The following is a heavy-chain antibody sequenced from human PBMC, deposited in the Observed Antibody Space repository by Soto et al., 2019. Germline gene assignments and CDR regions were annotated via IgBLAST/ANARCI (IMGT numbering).Heavy chain of an antibody. CDR1: GFTFSNAW. J-gene: IGHJ6*03. D-gene: IGHD6-19*01. CDR2: IKSKTDGGTT. V-gene: IGHV3-15*01. CDR3: TTVTQQWLVHNYYYYMDV. Sequence: GGSLRLSCAASGFTFSNAWMSWVRQAPGKGLEWVGRIKSKTDGGTTDYAAPVKGRFTISSDDSKNTLYLQMNSLKTEDTAVYYCTTVTQQWLVHNYYYYMDVWGKGTTVTVSS.